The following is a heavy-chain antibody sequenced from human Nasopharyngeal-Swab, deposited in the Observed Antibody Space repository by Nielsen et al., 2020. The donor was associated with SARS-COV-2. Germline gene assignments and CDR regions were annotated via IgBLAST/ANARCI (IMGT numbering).Heavy chain of an antibody. CDR3: ARDGGAVAGTLYHYYYMDV. V-gene: IGHV1-18*01. D-gene: IGHD6-19*01. CDR1: GYTFTSYG. CDR2: ISAYNGNT. Sequence: ASVKVSCKASGYTFTSYGISWVRQAPGQGLEWMGWISAYNGNTNYAQKFQGWVTMTRDTSISTAYMELTTLKSDDTAVYYCARDGGAVAGTLYHYYYMDVWGTGTTVTVSS. J-gene: IGHJ6*03.